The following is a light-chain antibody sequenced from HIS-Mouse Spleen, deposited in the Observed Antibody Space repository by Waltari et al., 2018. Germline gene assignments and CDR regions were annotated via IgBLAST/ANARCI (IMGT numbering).Light chain of an antibody. V-gene: IGLV6-57*01. CDR2: EDN. J-gene: IGLJ3*02. Sequence: NFMLTQPHSVSESPGKTVTISCTRSSGSISSNYVQWYQQRPGSSPTTVICEDNQRPSGVPDRFSGSIDSSSTSASLTVSGLKTEDEADYYCQSYDSSNRVFGGGTKLTVL. CDR3: QSYDSSNRV. CDR1: SGSISSNY.